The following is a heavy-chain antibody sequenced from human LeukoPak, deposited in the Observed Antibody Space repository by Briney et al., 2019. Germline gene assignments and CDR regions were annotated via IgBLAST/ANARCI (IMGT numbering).Heavy chain of an antibody. Sequence: ASVKVSCKASGYTFTGYYMHWVRQAPGQGLEWMGWINPNSGGTNYTQKFQGRVTMTRDTSISTAYMELSRLRSDDTAVYYCARALEYQLLSAWFDPWGQGTLVTVSS. CDR2: INPNSGGT. J-gene: IGHJ5*02. V-gene: IGHV1-2*02. CDR3: ARALEYQLLSAWFDP. D-gene: IGHD2-2*01. CDR1: GYTFTGYY.